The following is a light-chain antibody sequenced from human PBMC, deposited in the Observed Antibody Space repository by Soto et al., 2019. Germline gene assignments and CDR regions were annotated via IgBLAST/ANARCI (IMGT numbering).Light chain of an antibody. J-gene: IGLJ2*01. CDR1: NIGNKN. Sequence: SYELTQPLSVSVALGQTARITCGGNNIGNKNVHWYQQRPGQAPVLVIYRDFNRPSGIPERFSGSNSVNTATLTTSRAQAGDEADYYCQVWDSGTVVFGGGTKLTVL. CDR3: QVWDSGTVV. CDR2: RDF. V-gene: IGLV3-9*01.